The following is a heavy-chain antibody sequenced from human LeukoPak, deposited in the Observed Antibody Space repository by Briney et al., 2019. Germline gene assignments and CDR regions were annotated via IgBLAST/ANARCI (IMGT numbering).Heavy chain of an antibody. V-gene: IGHV4-39*07. Sequence: SETLSLTCSVSGVSISSGSNYWGWIRQPPGKTLEWIGSIYSRGNTYYNPSLKSRVIILIDTAKNQFSLKLSSVTAADTAVYYCARDVLGYCTNGVCYNGWFDPWGQGTLVTVSS. CDR2: IYSRGNT. CDR1: GVSISSGSNY. CDR3: ARDVLGYCTNGVCYNGWFDP. D-gene: IGHD2-8*01. J-gene: IGHJ5*02.